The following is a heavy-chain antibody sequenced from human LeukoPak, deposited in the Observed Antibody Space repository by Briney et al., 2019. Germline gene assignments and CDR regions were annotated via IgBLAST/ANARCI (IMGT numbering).Heavy chain of an antibody. CDR1: GYSFTSYW. Sequence: GESLKISCKGSGYSFTSYWIGWVRQMPGKRLEWMGIIYPGDSDTRYSPSFQGQVTISADKSISTAYLQWSSLKASDTAMYYCARVVGIAAAGTLKSRRYYFDYWGQGTLVTVSS. CDR2: IYPGDSDT. CDR3: ARVVGIAAAGTLKSRRYYFDY. J-gene: IGHJ4*02. V-gene: IGHV5-51*01. D-gene: IGHD6-13*01.